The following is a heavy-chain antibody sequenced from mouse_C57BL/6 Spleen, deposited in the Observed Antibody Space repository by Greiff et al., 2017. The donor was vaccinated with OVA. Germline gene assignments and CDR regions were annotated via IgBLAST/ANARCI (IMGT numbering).Heavy chain of an antibody. CDR2: ISSGGDYI. D-gene: IGHD1-1*01. Sequence: EVQGVESGEGLVKPGGSLKLSCAASGFTFSSYAMSWVRQTPEKRLEWVAYISSGGDYIYYADTVKGRFTISRDNARNTLYLQMSSLKSEDTAMYYCTRDDYYGSSHWYFDVWGTGTTVTVSS. J-gene: IGHJ1*03. V-gene: IGHV5-9-1*02. CDR1: GFTFSSYA. CDR3: TRDDYYGSSHWYFDV.